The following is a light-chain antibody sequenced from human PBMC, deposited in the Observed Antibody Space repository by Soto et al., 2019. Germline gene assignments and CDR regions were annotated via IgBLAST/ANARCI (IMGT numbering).Light chain of an antibody. CDR2: WAS. V-gene: IGKV4-1*01. CDR3: LQYYATPQT. J-gene: IGKJ1*01. Sequence: DIVMTQSPDSLAVSLGERATINCKSSQSVLYSPNNKNYLAWYQHKPGQPPKLLICWASTRESGVPDRFSGSGSGTDFTLTITSLQAEDVAVYYCLQYYATPQTFGQGTKVEIK. CDR1: QSVLYSPNNKNY.